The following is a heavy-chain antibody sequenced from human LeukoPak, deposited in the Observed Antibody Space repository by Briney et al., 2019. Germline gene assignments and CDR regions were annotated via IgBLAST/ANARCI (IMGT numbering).Heavy chain of an antibody. CDR1: XXXXXXYS. Sequence: GGSLRLSCAASXXXXXXYSMNXXXXXPGXGLEWVSSISTXSSYMYYADSVKGRFTISRDNAKNSLYLQMNSLRIEDTAVYYCAGTAAGTDYWGQGTLVTVSS. V-gene: IGHV3-21*01. J-gene: IGHJ4*02. D-gene: IGHD6-13*01. CDR3: AGTAAGTDY. CDR2: ISTXSSYM.